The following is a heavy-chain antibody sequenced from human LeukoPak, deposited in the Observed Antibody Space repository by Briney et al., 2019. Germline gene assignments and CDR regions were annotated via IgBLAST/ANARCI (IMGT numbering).Heavy chain of an antibody. V-gene: IGHV1-8*01. CDR2: MNPNSGNT. Sequence: WASVKVSCKASGYTFTSYDINWVRQATGQGLEWMGWMNPNSGNTGYAQKFQGRVTMTMKTSISTAYMELSSLRSEDTAVYYCARGPRQAARAYYFDYWGQGTLVTVSS. CDR1: GYTFTSYD. J-gene: IGHJ4*02. D-gene: IGHD6-13*01. CDR3: ARGPRQAARAYYFDY.